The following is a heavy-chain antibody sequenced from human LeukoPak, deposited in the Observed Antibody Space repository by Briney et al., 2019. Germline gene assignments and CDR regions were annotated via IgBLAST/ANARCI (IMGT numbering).Heavy chain of an antibody. D-gene: IGHD2-8*01. J-gene: IGHJ6*02. V-gene: IGHV1-24*01. CDR2: FDPEDGET. CDR3: ATVIQWGNYYYFYGMDV. Sequence: ASVKVSCKVSGYTLTELSMHWLRQAPGKGLEWMGGFDPEDGETIYAQKFQGRVTMTEDTSTDTAYMELSSLRSEDTAVYYCATVIQWGNYYYFYGMDVWGQGTTVTVSS. CDR1: GYTLTELS.